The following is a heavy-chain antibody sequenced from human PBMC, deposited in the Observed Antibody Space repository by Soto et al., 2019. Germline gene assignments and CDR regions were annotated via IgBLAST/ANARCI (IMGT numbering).Heavy chain of an antibody. CDR2: ISSNGGIT. CDR3: VKESPWGGSTTFAFDI. Sequence: GGSLRLSCSASGFTFSSYSMHWVRQAPGKGLEYVSVISSNGGITYYADSVKGRFTISRDNSKNTLYLQMSSLRAEDTAVYYCVKESPWGGSTTFAFDIWGQGTMVTVSS. J-gene: IGHJ3*02. D-gene: IGHD1-26*01. V-gene: IGHV3-64D*08. CDR1: GFTFSSYS.